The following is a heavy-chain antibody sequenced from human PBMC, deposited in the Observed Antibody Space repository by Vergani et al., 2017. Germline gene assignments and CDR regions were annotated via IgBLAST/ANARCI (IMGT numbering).Heavy chain of an antibody. D-gene: IGHD6-13*01. Sequence: QVQLQESGPGLVKPSETLSLTCTVSGGSISSYYWSWIRQPPGKGLEWIGYIYYSGSTNYNPSLKSRVTISVDTSKNQFSLKLSSVTAADTAVYYCATGIAAAGTYFDYWGQGTLGTVSS. CDR2: IYYSGST. CDR3: ATGIAAAGTYFDY. V-gene: IGHV4-59*01. J-gene: IGHJ4*02. CDR1: GGSISSYY.